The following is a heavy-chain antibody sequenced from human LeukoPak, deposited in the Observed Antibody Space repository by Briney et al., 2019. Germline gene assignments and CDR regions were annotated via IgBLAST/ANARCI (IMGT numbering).Heavy chain of an antibody. CDR2: INSDGSST. CDR3: ATFTVGENYHYTANL. J-gene: IGHJ4*02. V-gene: IGHV3-74*01. D-gene: IGHD3-16*02. Sequence: PGGSLRLSCAASGFTFSSYWMHWVRQAPGKGLVWVSRINSDGSSTNYADSVKGRFTISRDNAKNTLYLQMNSLRAEDTAVYYCATFTVGENYHYTANLWGQGTLVIVS. CDR1: GFTFSSYW.